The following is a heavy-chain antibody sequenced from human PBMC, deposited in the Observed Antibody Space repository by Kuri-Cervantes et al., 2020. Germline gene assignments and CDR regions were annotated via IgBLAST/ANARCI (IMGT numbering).Heavy chain of an antibody. CDR1: GFTVNNNY. CDR3: AREGYYGSGSLYYYYYYMDV. J-gene: IGHJ6*03. Sequence: GESLKISCAASGFTVNNNYMNWVRQAPGKGLEWVSVIYSGGHAYYGDSVKGRFTISRDNSNNTLHLQMNSLRAEDTAVYYCAREGYYGSGSLYYYYYYMDVWGKGTTVTVSS. CDR2: IYSGGHA. V-gene: IGHV3-53*01. D-gene: IGHD3-10*01.